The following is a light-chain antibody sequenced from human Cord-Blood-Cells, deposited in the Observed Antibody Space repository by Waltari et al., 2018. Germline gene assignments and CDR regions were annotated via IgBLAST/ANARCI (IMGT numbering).Light chain of an antibody. CDR1: PSISSY. Sequence: DIQMTQSPSSLSASVGDRVTITCRASPSISSYLNWDQQKPGKAPKLLIYAASSLQSGVPSRFSGSGSGTDFTLTISSLQPEDFATYYCQQSYSTPLTFGPGTKVDIK. V-gene: IGKV1-39*01. J-gene: IGKJ3*01. CDR2: AAS. CDR3: QQSYSTPLT.